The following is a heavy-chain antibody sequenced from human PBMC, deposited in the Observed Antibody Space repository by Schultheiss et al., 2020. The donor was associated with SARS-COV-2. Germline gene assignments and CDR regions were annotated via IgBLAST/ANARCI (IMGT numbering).Heavy chain of an antibody. D-gene: IGHD3-10*01. CDR3: ARAIRGDFDY. CDR1: GGSISSYY. J-gene: IGHJ4*02. V-gene: IGHV4-59*08. Sequence: SETLSLTCTVSGGSISSYYWSWIRQPPGKGLEWIGYIYYSGSTYYNPSLKSRVTISVDKSKNQFSLKLSSVTAADTAVYYCARAIRGDFDYWGQGTLVTVSS. CDR2: IYYSGST.